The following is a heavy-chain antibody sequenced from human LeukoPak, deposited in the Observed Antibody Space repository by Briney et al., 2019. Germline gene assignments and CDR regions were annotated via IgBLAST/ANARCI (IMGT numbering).Heavy chain of an antibody. D-gene: IGHD5-18*01. J-gene: IGHJ4*02. V-gene: IGHV4-61*01. CDR3: ARGGFVDTAMGLDC. Sequence: SETLSLTCTVSGGSVSSGSYYWSWIRQPPGKGLEWIGYIYYSGSTNYNPSLKSRVTISVDTSKNQFSLKLSSVTAADTAVYYCARGGFVDTAMGLDCWGQGTLVTVSS. CDR2: IYYSGST. CDR1: GGSVSSGSYY.